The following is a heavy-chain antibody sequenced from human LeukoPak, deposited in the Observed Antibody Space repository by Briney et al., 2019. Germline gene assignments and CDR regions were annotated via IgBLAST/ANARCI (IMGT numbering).Heavy chain of an antibody. CDR3: ARDLVGAPDY. CDR1: GYTLTELS. J-gene: IGHJ4*02. D-gene: IGHD1-26*01. Sequence: ASVKVSCKVSGYTLTELSMHWVRQAPGQGLEWMGWISAYNGNTNYAQKLQGRVTMTTDTSTSTAYMELRSLRSDDTAVYYCARDLVGAPDYWGQGTLVTVSS. CDR2: ISAYNGNT. V-gene: IGHV1-18*01.